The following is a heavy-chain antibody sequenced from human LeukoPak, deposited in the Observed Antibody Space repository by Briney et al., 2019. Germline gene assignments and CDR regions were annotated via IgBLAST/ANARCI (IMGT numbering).Heavy chain of an antibody. CDR2: ISCSGGST. Sequence: PGGSLRLSCAASGFTFSSYAMSWVRQAGGKGLEWVSAISCSGGSTYYADSVKGRFTISRDSSKNTLYLQMNSLKAEDPAVYYCANVGGYHEWGPNFDPWGQGTLVTVSS. J-gene: IGHJ5*02. V-gene: IGHV3-23*01. D-gene: IGHD5-12*01. CDR1: GFTFSSYA. CDR3: ANVGGYHEWGPNFDP.